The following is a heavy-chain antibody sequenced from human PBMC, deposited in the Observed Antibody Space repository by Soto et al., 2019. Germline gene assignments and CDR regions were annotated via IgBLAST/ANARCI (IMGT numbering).Heavy chain of an antibody. V-gene: IGHV3-66*01. J-gene: IGHJ6*03. D-gene: IGHD2-15*01. CDR3: ARDDILCSGGSYYGVPMDI. CDR1: GFTVSSKY. Sequence: EVQLVESGGGLVQPGGSLRLSCAASGFTVSSKYMSWVRQAPGKGLEWVSLIQSGGTTYYADSVKGRFTISRDSSKNILHLQMDSLRAEDTAVYYCARDDILCSGGSYYGVPMDIRGKGTTVTVSS. CDR2: IQSGGTT.